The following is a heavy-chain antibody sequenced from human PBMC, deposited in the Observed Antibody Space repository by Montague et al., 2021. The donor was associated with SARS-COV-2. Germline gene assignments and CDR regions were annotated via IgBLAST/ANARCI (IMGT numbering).Heavy chain of an antibody. Sequence: SLRLSCAASGFTFTGYAMSWVRQAPGKGLEWVSSISSSGGRTNYADSVKGRFTISRDNSKNTLHLQMNSLRVEDTAVYYCAKDPRSGITGTPGFDYWGQGTLVTVSS. D-gene: IGHD1-20*01. CDR3: AKDPRSGITGTPGFDY. CDR1: GFTFTGYA. V-gene: IGHV3-23*01. J-gene: IGHJ4*02. CDR2: ISSSGGRT.